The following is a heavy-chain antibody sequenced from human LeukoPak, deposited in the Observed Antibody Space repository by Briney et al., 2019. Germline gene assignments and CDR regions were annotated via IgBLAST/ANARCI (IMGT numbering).Heavy chain of an antibody. Sequence: GGSLRLSCAASGFTFSSYDMHWVRQATGKGLGWVSGIGTADDTYYPGSVKGRFTISRENAKNSLYLQMNNLRAGDTAVYFCARKNYGDYGSRFFDLWGRGTLVTVSS. CDR2: IGTADDT. V-gene: IGHV3-13*01. J-gene: IGHJ2*01. CDR1: GFTFSSYD. D-gene: IGHD4-17*01. CDR3: ARKNYGDYGSRFFDL.